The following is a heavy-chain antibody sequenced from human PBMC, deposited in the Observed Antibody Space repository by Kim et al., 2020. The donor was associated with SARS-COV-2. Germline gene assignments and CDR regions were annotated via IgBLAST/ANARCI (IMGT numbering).Heavy chain of an antibody. V-gene: IGHV1-69*13. CDR1: GGTFSSYA. CDR3: ARDRTPPGYCSGGSCYGLLEY. CDR2: IIPIFGTA. Sequence: SVKVSCKASGGTFSSYAISWVRQAPGQGLEWMGGIIPIFGTANYAQKFQGRVTITADESTSTAYMELSSLRSEDTAVYYCARDRTPPGYCSGGSCYGLLEYWGQGTLVTVSS. D-gene: IGHD2-15*01. J-gene: IGHJ4*02.